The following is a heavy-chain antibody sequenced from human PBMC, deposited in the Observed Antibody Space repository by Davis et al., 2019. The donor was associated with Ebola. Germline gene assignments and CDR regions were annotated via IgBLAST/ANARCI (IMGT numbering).Heavy chain of an antibody. CDR3: ARVGGRTRGYSYLYFDY. D-gene: IGHD5-18*01. CDR1: GGTISSGDYY. CDR2: IYYSGST. V-gene: IGHV4-30-4*02. J-gene: IGHJ4*02. Sequence: PSETLSLTCTVSGGTISSGDYYWSWIRQPPGKGLEWIGYIYYSGSTYYNPSLKSRVTISVDTSKNQFSLKLSSVTAADTAVYYCARVGGRTRGYSYLYFDYWGQGTLVTVSS.